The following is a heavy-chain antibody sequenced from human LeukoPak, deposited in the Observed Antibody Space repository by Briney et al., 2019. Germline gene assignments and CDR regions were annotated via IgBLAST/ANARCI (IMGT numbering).Heavy chain of an antibody. D-gene: IGHD2-15*01. Sequence: PSETLSLTCTVSGGSISSSSYYWGWIRQPPGKGLEWIGEINHSGSTNYNPSLKSRVTISVDTSKNQFSLKLSSVTAADTAVYYCDVVVVAATRSDVDVWGKGTTVTVSS. CDR2: INHSGST. J-gene: IGHJ6*04. CDR3: DVVVVAATRSDVDV. CDR1: GGSISSSSYY. V-gene: IGHV4-39*07.